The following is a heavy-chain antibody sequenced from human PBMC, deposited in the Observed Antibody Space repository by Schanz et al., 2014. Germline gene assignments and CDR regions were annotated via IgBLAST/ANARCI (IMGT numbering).Heavy chain of an antibody. Sequence: EVQLVESGGGLVQPGGSLRLSCAASGFTFSSYWMHWVRQVPGKGLEWVSYVSRSTPDIYYADSVKGRFTMSRDNAKNSVFLQMNSLRAEDTAVYYCVRDSFFAFGYWGQGTLVTVSS. J-gene: IGHJ4*02. CDR3: VRDSFFAFGY. CDR1: GFTFSSYW. CDR2: VSRSTPDI. V-gene: IGHV3-48*01. D-gene: IGHD3-3*01.